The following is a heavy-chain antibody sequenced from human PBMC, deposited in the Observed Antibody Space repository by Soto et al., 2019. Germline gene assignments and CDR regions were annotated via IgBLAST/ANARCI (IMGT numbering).Heavy chain of an antibody. CDR2: ISSSSTI. Sequence: GGSLRLSCAASGFTFSSYSMNWVRQAPGKGLEWVSYISSSSTIYYADSVKGRFTISRDNAKNSLYLQMNSLRAEDTAVYYCARDDRYCSSTSCLLDGWTGAFDIWCPGPMVTVSS. CDR3: ARDDRYCSSTSCLLDGWTGAFDI. J-gene: IGHJ3*02. D-gene: IGHD2-2*01. CDR1: GFTFSSYS. V-gene: IGHV3-48*01.